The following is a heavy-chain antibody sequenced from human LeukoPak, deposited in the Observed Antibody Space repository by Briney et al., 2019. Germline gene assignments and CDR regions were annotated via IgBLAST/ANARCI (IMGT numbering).Heavy chain of an antibody. CDR1: GGSFSGYY. J-gene: IGHJ4*02. CDR3: ARGLYFDY. CDR2: INHSGST. Sequence: PSETLSLTCAVYGGSFSGYYWSWIRQPPGKGLEWIGEINHSGSTNYNSSLKSRVTISVDTSKNQFSLKLSSVTAADTAVYYCARGLYFDYWGQGTLVTVSS. V-gene: IGHV4-34*01.